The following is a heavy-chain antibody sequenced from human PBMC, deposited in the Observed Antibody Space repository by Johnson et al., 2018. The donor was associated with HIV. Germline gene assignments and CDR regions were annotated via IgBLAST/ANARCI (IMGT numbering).Heavy chain of an antibody. V-gene: IGHV3-30*02. J-gene: IGHJ3*02. CDR1: GFTFSSYG. CDR2: IRYDGSNK. CDR3: ARGYTSSFSHGAFDI. D-gene: IGHD6-6*01. Sequence: QVQLVESGGGVVQPGGSLRLSCAASGFTFSSYGMHWVRQAPGKGLEWVVFIRYDGSNKYYADSVKGRFTISRDNSKNTLYLQMNSLRAEDTAVYYCARGYTSSFSHGAFDIWGQGTMVTVSS.